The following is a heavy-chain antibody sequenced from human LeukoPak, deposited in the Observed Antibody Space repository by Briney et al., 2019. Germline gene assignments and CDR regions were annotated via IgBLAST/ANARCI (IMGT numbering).Heavy chain of an antibody. CDR1: GFTVSNKY. V-gene: IGHV3-53*01. CDR2: IYSDGRT. J-gene: IGHJ4*02. Sequence: HPGGSLRLSCAASGFTVSNKYMTWVRQAPGKGLEWVSLIYSDGRTYYADSVKGRCTISRDNAKNTVYLEMNSLRSEDTAVYYCARAIGGSWGKVDYWGQGTLVTVSS. CDR3: ARAIGGSWGKVDY. D-gene: IGHD6-13*01.